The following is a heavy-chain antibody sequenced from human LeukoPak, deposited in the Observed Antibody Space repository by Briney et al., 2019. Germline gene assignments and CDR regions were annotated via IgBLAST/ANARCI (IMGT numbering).Heavy chain of an antibody. V-gene: IGHV3-53*01. D-gene: IGHD6-13*01. CDR3: ARAPRMVHFDY. J-gene: IGHJ4*02. CDR2: LYSGGST. CDR1: GFTFSSYA. Sequence: GGSLRLSCAASGFTFSSYAMSWVRQTPRKGLEWVSVLYSGGSTYYADPVKGRFTISRDNSKNTLYLQMNSLRAEDTAVYYCARAPRMVHFDYWGQGTLVTVSS.